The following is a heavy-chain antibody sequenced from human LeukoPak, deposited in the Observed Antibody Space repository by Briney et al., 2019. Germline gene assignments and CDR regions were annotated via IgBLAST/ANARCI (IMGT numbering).Heavy chain of an antibody. Sequence: SETLSLTCTVSGGSISSYYWSWIRQPPGKGLEWIGYIYYSGSTNYNPSLKSRVTISVDTSKNQFSLKLSSVTAADTAVYYCARDGSGKGPVVWGQGTMVTVSS. J-gene: IGHJ3*01. CDR1: GGSISSYY. CDR2: IYYSGST. CDR3: ARDGSGKGPVV. D-gene: IGHD3-10*01. V-gene: IGHV4-59*01.